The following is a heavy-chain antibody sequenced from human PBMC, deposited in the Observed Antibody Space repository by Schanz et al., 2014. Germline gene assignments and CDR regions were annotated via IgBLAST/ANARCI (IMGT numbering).Heavy chain of an antibody. CDR1: GFSFRKSA. J-gene: IGHJ6*03. CDR3: ARDAVALVPEYFMDV. D-gene: IGHD2-15*01. Sequence: VQLLESGGGLVQPGGSLRLSCAASGFSFRKSAMSWVRQAPGKGPEWVALVWSDGNTKYYVDSVKGRYTISRDNSMNTLHLQMDGLRVEDTAVYYCARDAVALVPEYFMDVWGKGTPVTVSS. V-gene: IGHV3-33*08. CDR2: VWSDGNTK.